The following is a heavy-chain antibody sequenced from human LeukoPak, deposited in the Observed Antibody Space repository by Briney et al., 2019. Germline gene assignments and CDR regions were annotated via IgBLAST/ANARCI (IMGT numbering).Heavy chain of an antibody. J-gene: IGHJ4*02. CDR3: ARGFKYGSFDY. CDR2: INPNNGGT. Sequence: SVKVSCKASGYTFTDFHIHWVRQAPGQGLEWMGWINPNNGGTNYAQKFQGRVTMTRDTSISTAYMELSSLRSDDTAVYYCARGFKYGSFDYWAREPWSPSPQ. D-gene: IGHD2/OR15-2a*01. CDR1: GYTFTDFH. V-gene: IGHV1-2*02.